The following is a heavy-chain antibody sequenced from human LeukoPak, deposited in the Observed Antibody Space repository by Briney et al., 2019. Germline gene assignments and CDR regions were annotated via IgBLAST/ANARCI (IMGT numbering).Heavy chain of an antibody. V-gene: IGHV4-59*11. CDR2: IYYSGST. CDR3: ARVSGSYEDY. CDR1: GGPISSHH. Sequence: PSETLSLTCTVSGGPISSHHWSWIRQPPGKGLEWIGYIYYSGSTNYNPALKSRVTISVDTSKNQFSLKLSSVTAADTAVYYCARVSGSYEDYWGQETLVTVSS. J-gene: IGHJ4*02. D-gene: IGHD1-26*01.